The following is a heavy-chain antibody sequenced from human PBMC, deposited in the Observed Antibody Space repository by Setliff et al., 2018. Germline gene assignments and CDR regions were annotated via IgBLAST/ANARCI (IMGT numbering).Heavy chain of an antibody. CDR2: IYTSGST. V-gene: IGHV4-61*02. CDR3: ARDVRYYYGSGSYYNDWFDP. CDR1: GGSISSGSYY. J-gene: IGHJ5*02. D-gene: IGHD3-10*01. Sequence: PSETLSLTCTVSGGSISSGSYYWSWIRQPAGKGLEWIGRIYTSGSTNYNPSLKSRVTISVDTSKNQFPLKLSSVTAADTAVYYCARDVRYYYGSGSYYNDWFDPWGQGTLVTVSS.